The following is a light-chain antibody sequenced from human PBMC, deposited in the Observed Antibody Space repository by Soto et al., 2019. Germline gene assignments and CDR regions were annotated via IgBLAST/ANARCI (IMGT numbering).Light chain of an antibody. J-gene: IGKJ1*01. V-gene: IGKV3-20*01. Sequence: PGESATLSCRASQTVSITYLTWYQQKPGQAPRLLIFGASKRATGIPDRFSGSGSGRDFTLTISRLEPGDFAVYYCQQYGSSGTFGQGTKVDI. CDR3: QQYGSSGT. CDR1: QTVSITY. CDR2: GAS.